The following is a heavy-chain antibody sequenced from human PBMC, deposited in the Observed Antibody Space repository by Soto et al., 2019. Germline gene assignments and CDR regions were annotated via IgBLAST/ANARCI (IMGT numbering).Heavy chain of an antibody. J-gene: IGHJ4*02. CDR1: EFTFSDYP. Sequence: GGSLRLSCAASEFTFSDYPMHWVRQAPGKGLEWVAGISYDGSTEYYADSVKGRFTISRDNFEKTLYLQMNSLRADDTAVYYCTRAAFSTGWYPLYWGQGALVTVSS. V-gene: IGHV3-30-3*01. CDR2: ISYDGSTE. D-gene: IGHD6-19*01. CDR3: TRAAFSTGWYPLY.